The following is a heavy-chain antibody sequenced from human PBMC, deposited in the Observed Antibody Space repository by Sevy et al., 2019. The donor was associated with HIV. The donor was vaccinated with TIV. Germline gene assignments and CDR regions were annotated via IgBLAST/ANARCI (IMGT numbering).Heavy chain of an antibody. V-gene: IGHV3-7*01. CDR1: GFTFSSYW. Sequence: GGSLRLSCAASGFTFSSYWMSWVRQAPGKGLEWVANIKQDGSEKYYVDSVKGRFTISRDNAKNSLYLQMTSLRAEDTVVYYCARTPLLRYFDRSHYYGMDVWGQGTTVTVSS. CDR3: ARTPLLRYFDRSHYYGMDV. D-gene: IGHD3-9*01. J-gene: IGHJ6*02. CDR2: IKQDGSEK.